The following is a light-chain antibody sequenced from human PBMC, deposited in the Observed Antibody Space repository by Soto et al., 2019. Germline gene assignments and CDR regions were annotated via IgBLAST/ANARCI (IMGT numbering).Light chain of an antibody. CDR2: AAS. CDR1: QSISTN. V-gene: IGKV1-39*01. CDR3: QQSYTTPLFT. J-gene: IGKJ3*01. Sequence: DIQMTQSPSSLSASVGDRVTIICRASQSISTNLNWYQVKPGKAPKLLIYAASSLESGVPSRFSGSGSGTDFTLTISSLQPEDFATYYCQQSYTTPLFTFGPGTKVDIK.